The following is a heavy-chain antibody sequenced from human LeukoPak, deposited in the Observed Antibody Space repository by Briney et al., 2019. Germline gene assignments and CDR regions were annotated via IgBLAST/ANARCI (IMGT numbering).Heavy chain of an antibody. Sequence: GGSLRLSCAASEFTFRSYEMNWVRQDPGKGLEWISYISSTGNTIYYVDSVQGRFTISRDNANNSLFLQMNSLRAEDTAVYYCARGRYCSGHNCYFDYWGQGTLVTVSS. J-gene: IGHJ4*02. CDR3: ARGRYCSGHNCYFDY. CDR1: EFTFRSYE. CDR2: ISSTGNTI. V-gene: IGHV3-48*03. D-gene: IGHD2-15*01.